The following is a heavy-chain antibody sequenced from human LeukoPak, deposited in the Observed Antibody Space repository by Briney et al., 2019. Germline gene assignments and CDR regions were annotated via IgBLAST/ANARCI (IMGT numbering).Heavy chain of an antibody. CDR1: GYTLTELS. CDR2: FDPEDGET. D-gene: IGHD3-22*01. Sequence: VASVKVSCKVSGYTLTELSMHWVRQAPGKGLEWMGGFDPEDGETIYAQKFQGRVTMTEDTSTDTAYMELSSLRSEDTAVYYCATTRPHYYDSSGYSLPFDYWGQGTLVTVSS. J-gene: IGHJ4*02. CDR3: ATTRPHYYDSSGYSLPFDY. V-gene: IGHV1-24*01.